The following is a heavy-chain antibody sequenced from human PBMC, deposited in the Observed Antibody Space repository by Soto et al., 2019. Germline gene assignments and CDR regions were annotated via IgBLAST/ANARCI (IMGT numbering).Heavy chain of an antibody. CDR3: ARTAYYYGMDV. Sequence: PSETLSLTCTVSGGSISSYYWSWIRQPPGKGLEWIGYIYYSGSTNYNPSLKSRVTISVDTSKNQFSLKLSSVTAADTAVYYCARTAYYYGMDVWGQGTTVTVS. CDR1: GGSISSYY. V-gene: IGHV4-59*01. J-gene: IGHJ6*02. CDR2: IYYSGST.